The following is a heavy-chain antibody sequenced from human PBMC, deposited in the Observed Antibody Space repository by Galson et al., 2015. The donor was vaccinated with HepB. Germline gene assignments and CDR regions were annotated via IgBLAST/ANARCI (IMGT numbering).Heavy chain of an antibody. J-gene: IGHJ4*02. D-gene: IGHD1-26*01. CDR2: ISASGDST. V-gene: IGHV3-23*01. CDR1: GFTFSSYA. CDR3: AKQEGKGGSYSSFDY. Sequence: SLRLSCAASGFTFSSYAMNWVRQASGKGLEWVSRISASGDSTYYADSVKGRITISRDNSNNTLYLQMNGLKTEDTAAYYCAKQEGKGGSYSSFDYWGQGSLVTVSS.